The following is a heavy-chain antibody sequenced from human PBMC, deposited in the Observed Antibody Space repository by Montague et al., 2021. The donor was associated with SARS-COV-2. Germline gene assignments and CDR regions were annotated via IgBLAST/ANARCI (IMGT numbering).Heavy chain of an antibody. V-gene: IGHV4-61*09. Sequence: TLSLTCTVSGGSISYGSYFWTWLPPPAGQELEWNVHIHTSRNSNYTPSLKSRVAISIDTTKDQFSLELSSVTAADTAVYYCASSHCGGYCYSGHGTLVTVSS. J-gene: IGHJ4*01. CDR2: IHTSRNS. CDR3: ASSHCGGYCY. CDR1: GGSISYGSYF. D-gene: IGHD2-21*02.